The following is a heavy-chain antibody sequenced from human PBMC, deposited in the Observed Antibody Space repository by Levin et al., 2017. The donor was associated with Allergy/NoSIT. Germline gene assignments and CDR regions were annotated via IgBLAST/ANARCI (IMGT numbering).Heavy chain of an antibody. D-gene: IGHD6-25*01. V-gene: IGHV3-23*01. CDR3: AKKQGGTSGFSFDV. CDR2: ITGGGGTT. J-gene: IGHJ3*01. CDR1: GFTFGDYA. Sequence: HPGGSLRLSCAASGFTFGDYAMAWVRQAPGKGLEWVSVITGGGGTTYYGDSVKGRFSVSRDNSKNTLYLQLNSLAAEDTAAYFCAKKQGGTSGFSFDVWGQGTMVTVSS.